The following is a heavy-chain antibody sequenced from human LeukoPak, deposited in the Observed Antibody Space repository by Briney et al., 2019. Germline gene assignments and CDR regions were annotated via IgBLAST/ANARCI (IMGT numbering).Heavy chain of an antibody. CDR3: ANPPTVTSLHY. J-gene: IGHJ4*02. CDR2: ISYDGSNK. V-gene: IGHV3-30*04. Sequence: PGGSLRLSCAASGFTLSSYAMHWVRQAPGKGLEWVAVISYDGSNKYYADSVKGRFTISRDNSKNTLYLQMNSLRAEDTAIYYCANPPTVTSLHYWGQGTLVTVSS. D-gene: IGHD4-11*01. CDR1: GFTLSSYA.